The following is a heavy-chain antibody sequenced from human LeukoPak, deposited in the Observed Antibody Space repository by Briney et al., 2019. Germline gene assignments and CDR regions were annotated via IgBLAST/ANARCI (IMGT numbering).Heavy chain of an antibody. V-gene: IGHV4-39*07. CDR1: GFTVSSNE. J-gene: IGHJ4*02. CDR3: ARGSITMIVVVTPFDY. D-gene: IGHD3-22*01. Sequence: GSLRLSCAASGFTVSSNEMSWVRQAPGKGLEWIGSIYYSGSTYYNPSLKSRVTISVDTSKNQFSLKLSSVTAADTAVYYCARGSITMIVVVTPFDYWGQGTLVTVSS. CDR2: IYYSGST.